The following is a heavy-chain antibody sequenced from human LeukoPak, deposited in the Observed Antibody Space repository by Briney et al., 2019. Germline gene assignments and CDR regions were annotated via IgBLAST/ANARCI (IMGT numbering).Heavy chain of an antibody. V-gene: IGHV3-74*01. CDR1: GFTFSSNW. CDR3: ARGGQGAVDY. Sequence: GGSLRLSCAASGFTFSSNWVHWVRRAPGKGLVWVSFVNNDGRTTAYADSVKGRFTISRDNAKNTLYLQMNSLRAEDTAVYYCARGGQGAVDYWGPGTLVTVSS. J-gene: IGHJ4*02. CDR2: VNNDGRTT. D-gene: IGHD3-16*01.